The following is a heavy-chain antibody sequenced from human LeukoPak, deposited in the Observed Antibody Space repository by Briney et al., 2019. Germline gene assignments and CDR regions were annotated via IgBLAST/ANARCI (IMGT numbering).Heavy chain of an antibody. CDR1: GFTFSSYA. D-gene: IGHD2-8*01. CDR3: ARDPSYGAFDI. CDR2: ISYDGSNK. Sequence: GGSLRLSCAASGFTFSSYAMHWVRQAPGKGLEWVAVISYDGSNKYYADSVKGRFTISRDKSKNTLYLQMNSLRVEDTAVYYCARDPSYGAFDIWGQGTVVTVSS. V-gene: IGHV3-30*03. J-gene: IGHJ3*02.